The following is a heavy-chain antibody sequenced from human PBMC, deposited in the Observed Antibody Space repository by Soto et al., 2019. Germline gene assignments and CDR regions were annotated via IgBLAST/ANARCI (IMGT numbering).Heavy chain of an antibody. D-gene: IGHD3-3*01. CDR1: GFTFSSYA. J-gene: IGHJ4*02. CDR2: ISGSGGST. Sequence: EVQLLESGGGLVQPGGSLRLSCAASGFTFSSYAMSWVRQAPGKGLDWVSAISGSGGSTYYADSVKGRVTISRDNSKNTLYLQMNSLRAEDTAVYYCAKERYYDFWSGYFGRPDYWGQGTLVTVSS. V-gene: IGHV3-23*01. CDR3: AKERYYDFWSGYFGRPDY.